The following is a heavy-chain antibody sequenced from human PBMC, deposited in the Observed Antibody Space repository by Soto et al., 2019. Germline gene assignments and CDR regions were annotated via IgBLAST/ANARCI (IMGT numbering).Heavy chain of an antibody. CDR2: ISYDGSNK. D-gene: IGHD6-13*01. J-gene: IGHJ4*02. CDR3: AKFFGFSAADPGNY. V-gene: IGHV3-30*18. Sequence: GGSLRLSCAASGFTFSSYGMHCVRQAPCKGLEWVAVISYDGSNKYYADSVKGRFTISRDNSKNTLYLQMNSLRAADTAVYYCAKFFGFSAADPGNYWGQGTRVTVSS. CDR1: GFTFSSYG.